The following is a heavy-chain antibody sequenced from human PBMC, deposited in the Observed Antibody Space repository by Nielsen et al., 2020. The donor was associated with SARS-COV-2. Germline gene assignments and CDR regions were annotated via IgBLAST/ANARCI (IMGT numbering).Heavy chain of an antibody. CDR2: IGGNGRNI. D-gene: IGHD3-10*01. J-gene: IGHJ4*02. CDR3: ARWGSGSSYYFDY. CDR1: GFPFSSYE. Sequence: SCAASGFPFSSYEMNWVRQAPGKALEWLSYIGGNGRNIFYADSVKGRFTISRDNAKNTLYLQMNSLRAEDTAVYYCARWGSGSSYYFDYWGQGTLVTVSS. V-gene: IGHV3-48*03.